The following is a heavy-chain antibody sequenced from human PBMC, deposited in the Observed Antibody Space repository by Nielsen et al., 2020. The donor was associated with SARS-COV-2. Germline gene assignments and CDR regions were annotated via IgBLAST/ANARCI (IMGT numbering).Heavy chain of an antibody. CDR1: GFIFNSHA. Sequence: GGSLRLSCSASGFIFNSHAMSWVRQAPGKGLEWVSAIRTSDDPTYYADSVKGRCTISRDNSKNTLFLQMNSLRVEDTAVYYCARSTPYGTTWYGALDSWGQGTLVSVSS. CDR3: ARSTPYGTTWYGALDS. CDR2: IRTSDDPT. J-gene: IGHJ4*02. V-gene: IGHV3-23*01. D-gene: IGHD6-13*01.